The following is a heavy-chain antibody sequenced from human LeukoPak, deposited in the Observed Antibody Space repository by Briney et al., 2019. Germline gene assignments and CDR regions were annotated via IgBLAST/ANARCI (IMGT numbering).Heavy chain of an antibody. CDR2: IYFSGST. D-gene: IGHD7-27*01. Sequence: KASETLSLTCTVSGGSISSGGHYWSWIRQHPGRGLEWNGYIYFSGSTYYNPSLKSRVTISLDTSKNQFSLKLNSVTAAGTAIYYCARNILGSDTFDIRGQGTLVTVSS. CDR1: GGSISSGGHY. CDR3: ARNILGSDTFDI. V-gene: IGHV4-31*03. J-gene: IGHJ3*02.